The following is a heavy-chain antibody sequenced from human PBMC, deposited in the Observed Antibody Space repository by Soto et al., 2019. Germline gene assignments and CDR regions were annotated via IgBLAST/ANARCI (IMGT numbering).Heavy chain of an antibody. CDR2: IYYSGST. V-gene: IGHV4-31*03. CDR1: GGSISSGGYY. CDR3: ARDQSYPGPTGYHKYFDY. D-gene: IGHD3-9*01. J-gene: IGHJ4*02. Sequence: SETLSLTCTVSGGSISSGGYYWSWIRQHPGKGLEWIGYIYYSGSTYYNPSLKSRVTISVDTSKNQFSLKLSSVTAADTAVYYCARDQSYPGPTGYHKYFDYWGQGTLVTVSS.